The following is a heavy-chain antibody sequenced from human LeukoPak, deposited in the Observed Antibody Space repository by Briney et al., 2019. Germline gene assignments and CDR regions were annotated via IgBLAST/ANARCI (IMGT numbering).Heavy chain of an antibody. CDR2: INHSGST. J-gene: IGHJ4*02. CDR3: ARGARYSSGWYTRGVRFDY. CDR1: GGSFSGYY. Sequence: SETLSLTCAVYGGSFSGYYWSWIRQPPGKGLEWIGEINHSGSTNCNPSLKSRVTISVDTSKNQFSLKLSSVTAADTAVYYCARGARYSSGWYTRGVRFDYWGQGTLVTVSS. V-gene: IGHV4-34*01. D-gene: IGHD6-19*01.